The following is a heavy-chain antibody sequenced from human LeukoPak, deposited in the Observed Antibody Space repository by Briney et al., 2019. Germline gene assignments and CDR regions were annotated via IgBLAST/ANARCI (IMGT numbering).Heavy chain of an antibody. CDR2: IRYDGSNK. D-gene: IGHD2-2*01. J-gene: IGHJ6*03. CDR3: AKRAVVVPAGYYYYMDV. Sequence: GGSLRLSCAASGFTFSDYYMSWIRQAPGKGPEWEAFIRYDGSNKYYADSVKGRFTISRDNSKNTLYLQMNSLRAEDTAVYYCAKRAVVVPAGYYYYMDVWGKGTTVTVSS. CDR1: GFTFSDYY. V-gene: IGHV3-30*02.